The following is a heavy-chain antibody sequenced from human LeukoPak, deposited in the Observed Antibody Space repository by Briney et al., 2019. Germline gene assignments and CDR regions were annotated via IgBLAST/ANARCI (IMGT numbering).Heavy chain of an antibody. V-gene: IGHV4-34*01. CDR2: INHSGST. Sequence: SETLSLTCAVYGDSFSDYYWSWIRQSPGKGLEWIGEINHSGSTNYNPSLKSRVTMSVDTSKNQFSLKLSSVTAADTAVYYCAKGLIYLHFWSGLINDSFDNWGQGTMVTGFS. CDR1: GDSFSDYY. D-gene: IGHD3-3*02. CDR3: AKGLIYLHFWSGLINDSFDN. J-gene: IGHJ3*02.